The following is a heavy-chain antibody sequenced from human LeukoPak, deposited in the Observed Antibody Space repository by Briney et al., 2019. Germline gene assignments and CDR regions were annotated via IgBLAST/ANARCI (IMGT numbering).Heavy chain of an antibody. CDR2: IRYDGSNK. J-gene: IGHJ4*02. Sequence: PGGSLRLSCAASGFTFSSYGMHWVRQAPGKGLEWVAFIRYDGSNKYYADSVKGRFTISRDNSKNTLYLQMNSLRAEDTAVYYCAQDLGRGIVVVILAFDYWGQGTLVTVSS. D-gene: IGHD3-22*01. CDR1: GFTFSSYG. V-gene: IGHV3-30*02. CDR3: AQDLGRGIVVVILAFDY.